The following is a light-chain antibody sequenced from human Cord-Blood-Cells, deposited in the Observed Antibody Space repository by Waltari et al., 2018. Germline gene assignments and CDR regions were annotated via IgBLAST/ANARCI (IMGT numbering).Light chain of an antibody. J-gene: IGKJ1*01. CDR3: QQYNSYWT. Sequence: IQMTPSPSTLSASVGDRVTITCRASQSISSWLAWYQQKPGKAPKLLIYDASSLESGVPSRFSGSGAGTECTLTISSLQPDDFATYYCQQYNSYWTFGQGTKVEIK. CDR1: QSISSW. V-gene: IGKV1-5*01. CDR2: DAS.